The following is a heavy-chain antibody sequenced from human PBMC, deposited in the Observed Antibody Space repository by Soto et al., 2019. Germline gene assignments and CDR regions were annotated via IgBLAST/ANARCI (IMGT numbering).Heavy chain of an antibody. Sequence: XGSLRLSCAAAGCTLSNYWMVWVRQAPGKGLEWVGNIKEDGSETYYVDSVKGRFTISRDNAKNSLYLQMNSLRAEDRAVYYCVKDAHRGGDFDYWGQGALVTVSS. CDR1: GCTLSNYW. CDR3: VKDAHRGGDFDY. V-gene: IGHV3-7*01. J-gene: IGHJ4*02. D-gene: IGHD2-21*01. CDR2: IKEDGSET.